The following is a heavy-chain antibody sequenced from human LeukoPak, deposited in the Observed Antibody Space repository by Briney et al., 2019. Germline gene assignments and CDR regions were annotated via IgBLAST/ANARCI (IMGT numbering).Heavy chain of an antibody. CDR3: AKEEYSSSPHRSHYMDV. V-gene: IGHV3-33*06. CDR2: IWYDGSNK. Sequence: PGRSLRLSCAASGFTFSSYGMHWVRQAPGKGLEWVAVIWYDGSNKYYADSVKGRFTISRDNSKNTLYLQMNSLRAEDTAVYYCAKEEYSSSPHRSHYMDVWGKGTTVTVSS. CDR1: GFTFSSYG. D-gene: IGHD6-6*01. J-gene: IGHJ6*03.